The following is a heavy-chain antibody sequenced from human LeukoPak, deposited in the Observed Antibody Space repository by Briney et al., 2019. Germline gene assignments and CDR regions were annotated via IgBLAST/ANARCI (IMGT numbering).Heavy chain of an antibody. CDR3: ASSYCSSTSCYYFDY. CDR1: GYTFTSYD. Sequence: SVKVSCKVSGYTFTSYDINWVRQAPGQGLEWMGGIIPIFGTANYAQKFQGRVTITADESTSTAYMELSSLRSEDTAVYYCASSYCSSTSCYYFDYWGQGTLVTVSS. D-gene: IGHD2-2*01. J-gene: IGHJ4*02. V-gene: IGHV1-69*13. CDR2: IIPIFGTA.